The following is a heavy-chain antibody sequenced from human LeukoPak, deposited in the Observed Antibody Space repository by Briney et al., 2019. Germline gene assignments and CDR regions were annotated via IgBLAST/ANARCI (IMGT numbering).Heavy chain of an antibody. D-gene: IGHD2-15*01. CDR1: GFTVSSNY. CDR2: IYSGGST. J-gene: IGHJ4*02. V-gene: IGHV3-66*01. CDR3: ARGYCSGGSCYNFDY. Sequence: GGSLRLSCAASGFTVSSNYMSWVRQAPGKGLEWVSVIYSGGSTYYANSVKGRFTISRDNSKNTLYLQMNGLRAEDTAVYYCARGYCSGGSCYNFDYWGQGTLVTVSS.